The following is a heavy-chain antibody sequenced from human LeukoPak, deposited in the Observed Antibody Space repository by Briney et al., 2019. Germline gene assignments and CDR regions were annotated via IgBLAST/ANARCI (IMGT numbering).Heavy chain of an antibody. Sequence: SETLSLTCAVYGGSFSGYYWSWIRQPPGKGLEWIGEINHSGSTNYNPSLKSRVTISVDTSENQFSLKLSSVTAADTAVYYCARGWFGDSWFDPWGQGTLVTVSS. V-gene: IGHV4-34*01. CDR2: INHSGST. CDR3: ARGWFGDSWFDP. D-gene: IGHD3-10*01. CDR1: GGSFSGYY. J-gene: IGHJ5*02.